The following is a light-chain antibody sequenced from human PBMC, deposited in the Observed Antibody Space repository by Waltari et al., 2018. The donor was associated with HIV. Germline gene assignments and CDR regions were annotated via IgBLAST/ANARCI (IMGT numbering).Light chain of an antibody. V-gene: IGLV2-8*01. CDR3: SSYAGSSTWV. CDR1: SSDAGDDNY. CDR2: EVS. Sequence: QSALTQPPSASGSPGQSVTISCTGISSDAGDDNYVSWYQQSPGKAPKLIIYEVSKRPSGVPDLFSASKSGNTASLSVSGLQADDEAHYYCSSYAGSSTWVFGGGTKVTVL. J-gene: IGLJ3*02.